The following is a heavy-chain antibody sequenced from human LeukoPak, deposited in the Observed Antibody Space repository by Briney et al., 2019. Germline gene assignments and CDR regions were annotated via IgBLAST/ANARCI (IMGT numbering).Heavy chain of an antibody. V-gene: IGHV3-7*01. CDR2: IKQDGSEK. CDR3: ARDRGGTTGVCDY. Sequence: GRSLRLSCAASGFTFSSYWMSSVRQAPGKGLEWVANIKQDGSEKYYVDSVKGRFTISRDNAKNSLYLQMNSLRAEDTAVYYCARDRGGTTGVCDYWGQGTLVTVSS. CDR1: GFTFSSYW. D-gene: IGHD1-7*01. J-gene: IGHJ4*02.